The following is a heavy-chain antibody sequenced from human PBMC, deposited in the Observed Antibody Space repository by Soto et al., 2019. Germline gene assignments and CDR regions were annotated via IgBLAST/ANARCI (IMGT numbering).Heavy chain of an antibody. CDR3: AREVGRGYCSSTRCYGWFDP. CDR2: ISAYNGNT. V-gene: IGHV1-18*01. Sequence: ASVKVSCKASGYTFTSYGISWVRQAPGQGLEWMGWISAYNGNTNYAQKLQGRVTMTTDTSTSTAYMELRSLRSDDTAVYYCAREVGRGYCSSTRCYGWFDPWGQGTLVTVSS. CDR1: GYTFTSYG. J-gene: IGHJ5*02. D-gene: IGHD2-2*01.